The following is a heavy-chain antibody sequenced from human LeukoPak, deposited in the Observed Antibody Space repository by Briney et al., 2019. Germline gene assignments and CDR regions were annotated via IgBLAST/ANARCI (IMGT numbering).Heavy chain of an antibody. CDR1: GFTFSSYG. CDR3: AKVDYYYDSSSYFFDY. D-gene: IGHD3-22*01. J-gene: IGHJ4*02. Sequence: GGSLRLSCAASGFTFSSYGMHWVRQAPGKGLEWVAFIRYDGSNKYYADSVKGRFTISRDNSKNTLYLQMNSLRAEDTAVYYCAKVDYYYDSSSYFFDYWGQGTLVTVSS. V-gene: IGHV3-30*02. CDR2: IRYDGSNK.